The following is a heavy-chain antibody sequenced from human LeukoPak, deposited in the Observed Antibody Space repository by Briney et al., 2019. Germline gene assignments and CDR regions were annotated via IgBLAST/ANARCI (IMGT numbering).Heavy chain of an antibody. CDR3: ATDDVTTGTKTALGY. V-gene: IGHV1-58*01. CDR1: GFSFTSSA. CDR2: TVVGSGNT. D-gene: IGHD1-1*01. Sequence: TSVKVSCKASGFSFTSSAVQWVRQARGQGLEWIGWTVVGSGNTNYAQKFQERVTINRDMSTSTAYMELSSLRSEDTAVYYCATDDVTTGTKTALGYWGQGTLVTVSS. J-gene: IGHJ4*02.